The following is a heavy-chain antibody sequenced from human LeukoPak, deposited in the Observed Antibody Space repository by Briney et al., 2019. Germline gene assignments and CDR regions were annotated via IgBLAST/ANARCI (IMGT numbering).Heavy chain of an antibody. CDR1: GFTFSSYW. D-gene: IGHD6-19*01. V-gene: IGHV3-74*01. CDR3: ARVPVVGAGKGIDY. J-gene: IGHJ4*02. Sequence: GGSLRLSCAASGFTFSSYWMHWVRQAPGKGLVWVSRINSDGSSTSYADSVKGRFIISRDNAKDTLYLQMNSLTADDTAVYYCARVPVVGAGKGIDYWGQGTLVTVSS. CDR2: INSDGSST.